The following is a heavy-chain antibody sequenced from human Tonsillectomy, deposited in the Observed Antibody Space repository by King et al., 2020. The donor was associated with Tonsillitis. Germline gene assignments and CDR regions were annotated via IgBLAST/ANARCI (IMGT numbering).Heavy chain of an antibody. D-gene: IGHD5-24*01. CDR1: GFTFSSYA. Sequence: QVQLVESGGGVVQPGRSLRLSCAASGFTFSSYAMHWVRQAPGKGLEWVAVISYDGSNKYYADSVKGRFTISRDNSKNTLYLQMNSLRAEDTAVYYCARADVDGYNYLGTEFDYWGQGTLVTVSS. CDR2: ISYDGSNK. CDR3: ARADVDGYNYLGTEFDY. J-gene: IGHJ4*02. V-gene: IGHV3-30*04.